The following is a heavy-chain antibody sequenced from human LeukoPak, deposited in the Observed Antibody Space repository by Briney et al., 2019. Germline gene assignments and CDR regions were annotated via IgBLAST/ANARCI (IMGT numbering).Heavy chain of an antibody. CDR2: IYSGGST. J-gene: IGHJ4*02. V-gene: IGHV3-66*01. Sequence: GGSLRLSCAASGFTFSSYSMNWVRQAPGKGLEWVSVIYSGGSTYYADSVKGRFTISRDNAKNSLYLQMNSLRAEDTAVYYCARERLVVVAADFDYWGQGTLVTVSS. CDR3: ARERLVVVAADFDY. CDR1: GFTFSSYS. D-gene: IGHD2-15*01.